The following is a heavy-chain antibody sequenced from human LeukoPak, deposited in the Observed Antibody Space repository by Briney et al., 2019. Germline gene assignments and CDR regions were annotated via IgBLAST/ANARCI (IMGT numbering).Heavy chain of an antibody. CDR2: ISSSSSYI. D-gene: IGHD2-21*01. J-gene: IGHJ2*01. V-gene: IGHV3-21*01. CDR3: ARLQGDQGLVWYFDL. CDR1: GFTFSSYS. Sequence: GGSLRLSCAASGFTFSSYSMNWVRQAPGKGLEWVSSISSSSSYIYYADSVKGRFTISRDNAKNSLYLQMNSLRAEDTAVYYCARLQGDQGLVWYFDLWGRGTLVTVSS.